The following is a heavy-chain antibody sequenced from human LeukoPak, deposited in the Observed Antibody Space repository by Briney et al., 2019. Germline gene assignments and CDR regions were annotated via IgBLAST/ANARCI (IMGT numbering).Heavy chain of an antibody. V-gene: IGHV4-39*07. CDR3: ARDRYCSSTSCFGNYYYYMDV. J-gene: IGHJ6*03. CDR1: GGSISSSSYY. CDR2: IYYSGST. Sequence: PSETLSLTCTVSGGSISSSSYYWGWIRQPPGKGLEWIGSIYYSGSTNYNPSLKSRVTMSVDTSKNQFSLRLSSVTAADTAVYYCARDRYCSSTSCFGNYYYYMDVWGKGTTVTVSS. D-gene: IGHD2-2*01.